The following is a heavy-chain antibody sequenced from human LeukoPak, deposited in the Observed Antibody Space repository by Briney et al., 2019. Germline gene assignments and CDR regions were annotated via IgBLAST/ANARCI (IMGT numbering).Heavy chain of an antibody. CDR2: IKQDGREK. V-gene: IGHV3-7*01. CDR1: GFTVSSNY. J-gene: IGHJ4*02. D-gene: IGHD6-6*01. CDR3: ARDVSGEYGSALRIHLDS. Sequence: PGGSLRLSCAASGFTVSSNYMSWVRQAPGKGLEWVANIKQDGREKSYVDSVKGRFTISRDNASNSLFLQMNSLRADDTAVYFCARDVSGEYGSALRIHLDSWGQGNLVSVSS.